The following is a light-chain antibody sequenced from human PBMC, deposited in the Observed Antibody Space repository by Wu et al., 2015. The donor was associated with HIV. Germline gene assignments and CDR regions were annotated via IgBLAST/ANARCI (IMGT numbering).Light chain of an antibody. CDR2: GAS. J-gene: IGKJ4*01. CDR1: QSVYSN. V-gene: IGKV3-15*01. Sequence: EIVMTQSPATLSVSPGERATLSCRASQSVYSNLAWYQQKPGQAPRLLIYGASTRATGIPARFSGSGSGTKFTLTISSLQSEDFAAYYCQQYNNWPPLTFGGGTKVEIK. CDR3: QQYNNWPPLT.